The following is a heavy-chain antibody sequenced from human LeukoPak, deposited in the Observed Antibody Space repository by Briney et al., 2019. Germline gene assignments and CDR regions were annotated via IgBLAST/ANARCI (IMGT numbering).Heavy chain of an antibody. V-gene: IGHV1-18*01. D-gene: IGHD5-18*01. CDR1: DYTLLTYG. J-gene: IGHJ6*03. CDR2: ISTYNGNT. CDR3: ARTAKGAYYYYYMDV. Sequence: GASVKVSCKASDYTLLTYGITWVRQAPGQGLEWMGWISTYNGNTHYAQKLQGRVTMTTDTSTRTAYMELRSLTSNDTGIYYCARTAKGAYYYYYMDVWGRGTTVTVSS.